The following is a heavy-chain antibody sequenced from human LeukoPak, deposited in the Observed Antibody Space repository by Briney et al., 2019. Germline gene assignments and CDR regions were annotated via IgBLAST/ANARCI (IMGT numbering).Heavy chain of an antibody. J-gene: IGHJ3*02. D-gene: IGHD6-13*01. V-gene: IGHV4-59*01. Sequence: SETLSLTCPVSGGSISSYYWSWIRQHPGKGLEWLGSIYYSGSTNYNPSLKSRVTISVDTSKNQFSLKLSSVTAADTAVYYCATPNRYSSSWGTGGGAFDIWGQGTMVTVSS. CDR3: ATPNRYSSSWGTGGGAFDI. CDR1: GGSISSYY. CDR2: IYYSGST.